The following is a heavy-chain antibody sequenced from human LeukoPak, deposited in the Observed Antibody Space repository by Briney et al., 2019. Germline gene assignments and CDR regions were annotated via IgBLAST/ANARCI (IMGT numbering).Heavy chain of an antibody. J-gene: IGHJ4*01. V-gene: IGHV4-39*01. CDR2: IYSSGST. Sequence: SETLSLTCNVSGVSISSSSYYWGWILHPPGKGLEWIGSIYSSGSTYYNSSLKSRVTISIDTSKNQVCLKMSSVTAADTAVYYCAKSGGYGLIDYWGQGTLVTVSS. CDR1: GVSISSSSYY. CDR3: AKSGGYGLIDY. D-gene: IGHD6-25*01.